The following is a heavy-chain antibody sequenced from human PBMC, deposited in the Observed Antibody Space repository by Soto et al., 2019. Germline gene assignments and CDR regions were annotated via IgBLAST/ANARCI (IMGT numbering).Heavy chain of an antibody. CDR1: GFTFSSYW. CDR3: ARGIGAIFGVVIRKRYYYGMDV. CDR2: INTDGSST. Sequence: GGSLRLSCAASGFTFSSYWMFWVRQAPGKGLVWVSRINTDGSSTIYADSVKGRFTISRDNAKNTLYLQMNSLRAGDTAVYYCARGIGAIFGVVIRKRYYYGMDVWGQGTTVTVSS. V-gene: IGHV3-74*01. J-gene: IGHJ6*02. D-gene: IGHD3-3*01.